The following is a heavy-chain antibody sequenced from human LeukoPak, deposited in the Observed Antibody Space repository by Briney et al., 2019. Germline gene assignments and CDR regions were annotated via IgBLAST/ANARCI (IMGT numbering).Heavy chain of an antibody. Sequence: ASVKVSCKASGYTFTSYAMNWVRQAPGQGLEWMGWINTNTGNPTYAQGFTGRFVFSLDTSVSTAYLQISSLKAEDTAVYYCARAGEEYYDFWSGYYGVPYDYWGQGTLVTVSS. CDR2: INTNTGNP. D-gene: IGHD3-3*01. V-gene: IGHV7-4-1*02. CDR3: ARAGEEYYDFWSGYYGVPYDY. CDR1: GYTFTSYA. J-gene: IGHJ4*02.